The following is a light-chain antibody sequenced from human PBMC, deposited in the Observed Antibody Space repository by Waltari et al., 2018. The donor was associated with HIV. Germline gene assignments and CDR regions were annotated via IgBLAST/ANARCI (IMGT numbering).Light chain of an antibody. V-gene: IGLV3-21*01. CDR2: DDN. CDR3: QVWDNNVYHVI. Sequence: SSVLAQPPSVSVAPGATARITCWAHNLGTKSVHWYQQKAGQAPILVMYDDNDRPSGIPDRFSGSNSGNTATLTISRVEAGDEADYFCQVWDNNVYHVIFGGGTKVTVL. CDR1: NLGTKS. J-gene: IGLJ2*01.